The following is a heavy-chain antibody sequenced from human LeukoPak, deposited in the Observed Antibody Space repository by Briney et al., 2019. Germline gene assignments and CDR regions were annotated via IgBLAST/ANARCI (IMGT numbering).Heavy chain of an antibody. CDR1: GGSIITTNYY. D-gene: IGHD6-19*01. CDR3: ARDRLRLLPAFDI. J-gene: IGHJ3*02. Sequence: SGTLSLTCTVSGGSIITTNYYWGWIRQPPGKGLEWIGSIYYSGNTYYKPSLKSRVTISVDTSKNQFSLKLTSVTASDTAVYYCARDRLRLLPAFDIWGQGTMVTVSS. CDR2: IYYSGNT. V-gene: IGHV4-39*07.